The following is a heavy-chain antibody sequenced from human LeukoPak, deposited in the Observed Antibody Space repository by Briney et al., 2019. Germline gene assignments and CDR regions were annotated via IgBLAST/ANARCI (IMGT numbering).Heavy chain of an antibody. V-gene: IGHV3-48*01. Sequence: GGSLRLSCAASGFTFSSYAMSWVRQAPGKGLEWVSFIRDDGGATYYADSVKGRFTISRDNAKNSLFLQMNSLRAEDTAVYYCAREDASGSYLNVWGQGALFTVSS. D-gene: IGHD3-10*01. CDR3: AREDASGSYLNV. J-gene: IGHJ4*02. CDR2: IRDDGGAT. CDR1: GFTFSSYA.